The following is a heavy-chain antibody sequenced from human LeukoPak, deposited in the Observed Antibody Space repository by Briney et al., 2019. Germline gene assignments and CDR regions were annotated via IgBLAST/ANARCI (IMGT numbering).Heavy chain of an antibody. D-gene: IGHD1-1*01. CDR1: GGSITSYY. CDR2: IYYSGST. V-gene: IGHV4-59*01. Sequence: SETLSLTCTVSGGSITSYYWSWIRQPPGKGLEWIGSIYYSGSTNYSPSLKSRVTISIDTSKNQFSLKLTSVTAADTAVYYCATGETGSTLGGYWGQGTLVTVSS. CDR3: ATGETGSTLGGY. J-gene: IGHJ4*02.